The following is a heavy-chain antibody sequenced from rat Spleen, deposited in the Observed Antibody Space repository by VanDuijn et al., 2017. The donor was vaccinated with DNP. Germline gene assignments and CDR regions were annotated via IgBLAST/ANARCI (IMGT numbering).Heavy chain of an antibody. Sequence: EVQLVESGGGPVQPGRSLKLSCVASGFIFSNYWMTWIRQAPGKGLEWVASITNTGDSTYYSDSVKGRFTMSSDDARSTLYLQMDSLRSEDTATYYCATGSSYGFANWGQCTLVTVSS. D-gene: IGHD1-2*01. V-gene: IGHV5-31*01. CDR1: GFIFSNYW. CDR2: ITNTGDST. J-gene: IGHJ3*01. CDR3: ATGSSYGFAN.